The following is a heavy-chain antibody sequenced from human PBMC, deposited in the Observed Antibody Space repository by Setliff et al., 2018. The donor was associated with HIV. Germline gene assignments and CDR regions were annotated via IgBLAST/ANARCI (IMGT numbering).Heavy chain of an antibody. CDR3: ARDRKGSPDY. Sequence: GGSLRLSCVASGFTFNNYRMNWVRQAPGKGLEWVSSITSRSSYIYYADSVKGRFTISRDNAKNSLYLQMNSLRAEDTGVYYCARDRKGSPDYWGQGTLVTVSS. CDR2: ITSRSSYI. CDR1: GFTFNNYR. D-gene: IGHD6-13*01. V-gene: IGHV3-21*01. J-gene: IGHJ4*02.